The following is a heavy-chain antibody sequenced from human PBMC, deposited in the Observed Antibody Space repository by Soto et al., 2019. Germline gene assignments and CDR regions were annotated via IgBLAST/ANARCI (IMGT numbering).Heavy chain of an antibody. Sequence: SETLSLTCAVSGGSISSGGYSWSWIRQPPGKGLEWIGYIYHSGSTYYNPSLKSRVTISVDRSKNQFSLKLSSVTAADTAVYYCARDRGTDAFDIWGQGXMVTV. J-gene: IGHJ3*02. V-gene: IGHV4-30-2*01. D-gene: IGHD3-10*01. CDR3: ARDRGTDAFDI. CDR1: GGSISSGGYS. CDR2: IYHSGST.